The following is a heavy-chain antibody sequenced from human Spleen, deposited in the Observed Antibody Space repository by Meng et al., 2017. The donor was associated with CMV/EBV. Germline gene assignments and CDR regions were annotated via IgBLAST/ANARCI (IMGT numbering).Heavy chain of an antibody. CDR1: GCPFRTYA. V-gene: IGHV3-30-3*02. CDR3: AKEWAPHEHFDY. J-gene: IGHJ4*02. CDR2: ISSDGNFQ. Sequence: GESLKISCAASGCPFRTYAMHWVRQAPGKGREWVAVISSDGNFQHYADSLKGRFTISRDNSKNTLYLQMNSLRAEDTAVYYCAKEWAPHEHFDYWGQGTLVTVSS.